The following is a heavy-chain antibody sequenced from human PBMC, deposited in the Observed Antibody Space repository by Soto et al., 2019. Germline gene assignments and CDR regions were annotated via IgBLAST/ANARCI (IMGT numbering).Heavy chain of an antibody. CDR3: ARRAITPHLSSPFDY. CDR1: GYTFTSYG. D-gene: IGHD1-20*01. Sequence: QVQLVQSGAEVKKPGASVKVSCKASGYTFTSYGITWVRQAPGQGLEWMGWISAYNGNTNYAQKLQGRVTMTTDTSTSTAYMELRSLRSYDTAVYYCARRAITPHLSSPFDYWGQGTLVTVSS. J-gene: IGHJ4*02. CDR2: ISAYNGNT. V-gene: IGHV1-18*01.